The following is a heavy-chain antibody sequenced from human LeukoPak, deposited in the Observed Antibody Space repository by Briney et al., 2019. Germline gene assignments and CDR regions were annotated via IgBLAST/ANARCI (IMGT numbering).Heavy chain of an antibody. Sequence: SETLSLTCAVYGGSFSGYYWSWIRQPPGKGLEWIGEINHSGSTNYNPSLKSRVTISVDTSKNQFSPKLSSVTAADTAVYYCARVNGLSSWYVSAYFQHWGQGTLVTISS. D-gene: IGHD6-13*01. J-gene: IGHJ1*01. CDR3: ARVNGLSSWYVSAYFQH. V-gene: IGHV4-34*01. CDR2: INHSGST. CDR1: GGSFSGYY.